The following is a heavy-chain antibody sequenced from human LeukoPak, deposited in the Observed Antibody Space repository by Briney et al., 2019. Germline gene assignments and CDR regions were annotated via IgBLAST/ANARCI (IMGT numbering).Heavy chain of an antibody. CDR3: ARRATAMVSPFDY. CDR1: GDSISSSNYY. Sequence: PSETLSLTCTVSGDSISSSNYYWRWIRQPPGKGLEWIGSIYYSGSTYYNPSLKSRVTISVDTSKNQFSLKLTSVTAADTAVYSCARRATAMVSPFDYWGQGTLVTVSS. CDR2: IYYSGST. D-gene: IGHD5-18*01. V-gene: IGHV4-39*01. J-gene: IGHJ4*02.